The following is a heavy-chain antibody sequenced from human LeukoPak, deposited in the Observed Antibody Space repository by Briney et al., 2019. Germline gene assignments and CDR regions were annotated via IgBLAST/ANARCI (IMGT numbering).Heavy chain of an antibody. V-gene: IGHV1-18*01. J-gene: IGHJ6*02. D-gene: IGHD2-2*01. CDR2: ISAFNGNT. CDR1: GYTFTSYG. Sequence: ASVKVSCKASGYTFTSYGISWVRQAPGQGLEWMGWISAFNGNTNHAQKFQGRVTMSTDTSTTTAYMELRSLRTDDTAVYYCARDLDIVVVRGALRHYGVDVWGQGTTVTVSS. CDR3: ARDLDIVVVRGALRHYGVDV.